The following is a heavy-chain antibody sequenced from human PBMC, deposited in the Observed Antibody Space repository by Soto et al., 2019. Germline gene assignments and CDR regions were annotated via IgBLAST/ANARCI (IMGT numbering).Heavy chain of an antibody. Sequence: PEYSLKLSCEGYGYSFTRYWLRLLRQMPGKGLEWMGRIDPSDSYTNYSPSFQGHVTISADKSISTAYLQWSSLKASDTAMYYCARRVWDGGNDYWGQGTLVTVS. J-gene: IGHJ4*02. CDR3: ARRVWDGGNDY. CDR1: GYSFTRYW. CDR2: IDPSDSYT. D-gene: IGHD2-15*01. V-gene: IGHV5-10-1*01.